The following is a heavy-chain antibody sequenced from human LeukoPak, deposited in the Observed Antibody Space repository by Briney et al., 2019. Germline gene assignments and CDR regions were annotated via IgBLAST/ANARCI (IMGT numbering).Heavy chain of an antibody. D-gene: IGHD2-2*01. CDR1: GFTFSSYA. V-gene: IGHV3-30*04. Sequence: PGGSLRLSCAASGFTFSSYAMHWVRQAPGKGLEWVAVISYDGSNKYYADSVKGRFTISRDNSKNALYLQMNSLTAEDTAVYYWARPGPAGKGHYYGVHVWGQGTTVTVSS. J-gene: IGHJ6*02. CDR2: ISYDGSNK. CDR3: ARPGPAGKGHYYGVHV.